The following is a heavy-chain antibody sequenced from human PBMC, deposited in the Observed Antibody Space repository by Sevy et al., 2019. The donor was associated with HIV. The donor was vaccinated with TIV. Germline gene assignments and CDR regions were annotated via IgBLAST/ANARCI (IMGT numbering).Heavy chain of an antibody. CDR3: AKGGARTLTTHPYYFDY. V-gene: IGHV3-11*04. Sequence: GGSLRLSCAASGFSFSDYYMSWIRQAPGKGLEWVSYISSSGSTIYYADSVKGRFTISRDNAKNSLYLQMNSLRAEDTAVYYCAKGGARTLTTHPYYFDYWGQGTLVTVSS. CDR2: ISSSGSTI. J-gene: IGHJ4*02. D-gene: IGHD4-17*01. CDR1: GFSFSDYY.